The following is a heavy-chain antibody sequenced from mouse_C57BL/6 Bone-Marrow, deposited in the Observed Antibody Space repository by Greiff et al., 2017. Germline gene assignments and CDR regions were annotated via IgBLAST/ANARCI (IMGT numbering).Heavy chain of an antibody. D-gene: IGHD2-3*01. CDR1: GYTFTSYW. CDR2: IDPSDSYT. J-gene: IGHJ2*01. V-gene: IGHV1-50*01. CDR3: ARSPDGYYHY. Sequence: VQLQQPGAELVKPGASVKLSCKASGYTFTSYWMQWVKQRPGQGLEWIGEIDPSDSYTNYNQKFKGKATLTVDTSSSTAYMQLSSLTSEDSAVYSCARSPDGYYHYWGQGTTLTVTA.